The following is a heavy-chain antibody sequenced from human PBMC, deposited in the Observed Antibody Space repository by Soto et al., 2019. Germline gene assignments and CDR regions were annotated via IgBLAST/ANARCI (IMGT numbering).Heavy chain of an antibody. CDR2: FFSDAER. CDR1: GFSLTNGRMG. CDR3: ARMDGDYNYYGLDV. D-gene: IGHD4-17*01. J-gene: IGHJ6*02. Sequence: SGPTLVNPTETLTLTCSVSGFSLTNGRMGVSWIRQPPGKALEWLAHFFSDAERSYSTSMQSRLNMYKDSSGSQVVLTMTNMAPADTATYFFARMDGDYNYYGLDVWGHGIAVTVSS. V-gene: IGHV2-26*01.